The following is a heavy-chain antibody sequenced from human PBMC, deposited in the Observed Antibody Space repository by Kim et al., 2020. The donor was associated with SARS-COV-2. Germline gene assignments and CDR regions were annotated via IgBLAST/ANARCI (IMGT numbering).Heavy chain of an antibody. CDR1: GFTFNNMW. CDR3: STGRGGA. Sequence: GGSLRLSCAASGFTFNNMWMSWVRQAPGEGLEWVALIKTKAEGGTTLYAAPVKGRFTVSRDQSDYTVYLQMNSLNTEDTAVYYCSTGRGGAWGQGTLVTVSS. CDR2: IKTKAEGGTT. D-gene: IGHD3-10*01. J-gene: IGHJ5*02. V-gene: IGHV3-15*01.